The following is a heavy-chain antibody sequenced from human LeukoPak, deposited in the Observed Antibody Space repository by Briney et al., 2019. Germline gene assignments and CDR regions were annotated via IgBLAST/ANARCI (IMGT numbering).Heavy chain of an antibody. CDR2: IKSKTDGGTT. J-gene: IGHJ6*02. Sequence: GGSLRLSCAASGFTFSNAWMSWVRQAPGKGLEWVGRIKSKTDGGTTVYAAPVKGRFTISRDDSNNTLYLQMNSLKTEDTAVYYCTTDRVYNWNGRDYGMDVWGQGTTVTVSS. D-gene: IGHD1-20*01. CDR1: GFTFSNAW. V-gene: IGHV3-15*01. CDR3: TTDRVYNWNGRDYGMDV.